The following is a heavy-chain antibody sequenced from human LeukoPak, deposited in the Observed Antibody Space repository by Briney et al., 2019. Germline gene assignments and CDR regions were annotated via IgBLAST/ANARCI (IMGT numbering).Heavy chain of an antibody. J-gene: IGHJ6*03. V-gene: IGHV3-74*01. Sequence: GGSLRLSCAASGFTFSNYWMHWVRQAPGKGLVWVSRINTDGSSTSYVDSVKGRFTISRDNAKNTLYLQMNGLRAEDTAVYYCAKGTGLWGDYYYYYMDVWGKGTTVTISS. CDR2: INTDGSST. CDR1: GFTFSNYW. D-gene: IGHD7-27*01. CDR3: AKGTGLWGDYYYYYMDV.